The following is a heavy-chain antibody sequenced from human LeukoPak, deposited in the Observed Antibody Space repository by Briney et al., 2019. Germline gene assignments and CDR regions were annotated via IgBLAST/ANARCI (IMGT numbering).Heavy chain of an antibody. J-gene: IGHJ4*02. CDR3: AKDLFRGYSYGSGEYFDY. D-gene: IGHD5-18*01. Sequence: GGSLRLSCAASGFTFSSYGMHWVRQAPGKGLEWVAFIRYDGSNKYYADSVKGRFTISRDNSKNTLYLQMNSLRAEDTAVYCCAKDLFRGYSYGSGEYFDYWGQGTLVTVSS. CDR2: IRYDGSNK. CDR1: GFTFSSYG. V-gene: IGHV3-30*02.